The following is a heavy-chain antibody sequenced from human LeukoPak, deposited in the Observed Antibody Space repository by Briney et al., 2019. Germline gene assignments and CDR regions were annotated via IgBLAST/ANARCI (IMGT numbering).Heavy chain of an antibody. D-gene: IGHD3-22*01. J-gene: IGHJ4*02. V-gene: IGHV3-21*01. CDR2: ISVRSNYR. CDR1: GYTFSDVS. Sequence: PGGSLTLSCAASGYTFSDVSVNWVRQAPGKGLEWVSSISVRSNYRYYADSVRGRFTISRDDARDSLFLQMNSVSAEDTAVYFCVRLRRNNDRSGYYYYYDYWGQGTLVTVSS. CDR3: VRLRRNNDRSGYYYYYDY.